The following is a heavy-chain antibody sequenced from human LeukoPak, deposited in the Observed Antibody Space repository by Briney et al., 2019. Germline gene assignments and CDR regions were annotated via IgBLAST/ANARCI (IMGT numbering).Heavy chain of an antibody. D-gene: IGHD3-22*01. V-gene: IGHV3-20*04. J-gene: IGHJ4*02. CDR1: GFPFDDYD. Sequence: GSLRLSCAASGFPFDDYDMSWVRQAPGEVLEWVSGVNWNGDSTGYADSVKGRFTISRDNAKNSLYLQMNSLRAEDTALYYCARGSYYDDSSGLAPDYWGQGTLVTVSS. CDR3: ARGSYYDDSSGLAPDY. CDR2: VNWNGDST.